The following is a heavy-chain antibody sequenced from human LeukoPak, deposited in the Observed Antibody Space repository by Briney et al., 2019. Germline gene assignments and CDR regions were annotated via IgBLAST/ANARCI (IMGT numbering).Heavy chain of an antibody. Sequence: SQTLSLTCTVSGGSISSGSYYWSWIRQPAGKGLEWIGRIYTSGSTNYNPSLKSRVTMSVDTSKNQFSLKMSSVTAADTAVYYCARLGGDYDWAFDFWGQGTMVTVSS. J-gene: IGHJ3*01. D-gene: IGHD4-17*01. V-gene: IGHV4-61*02. CDR3: ARLGGDYDWAFDF. CDR2: IYTSGST. CDR1: GGSISSGSYY.